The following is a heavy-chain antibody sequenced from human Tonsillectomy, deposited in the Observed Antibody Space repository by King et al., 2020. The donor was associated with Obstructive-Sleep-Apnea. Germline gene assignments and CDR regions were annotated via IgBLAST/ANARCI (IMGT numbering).Heavy chain of an antibody. V-gene: IGHV3-30*04. CDR2: ISYDGRNK. J-gene: IGHJ6*02. Sequence: VQLVESGGGVVQPGRSLRLSCAASGFTFSSYAMHWVRQAPGKGLEWVAVISYDGRNKYYADSVKGRFTISRDNSKNTLYLQMNSLRAEDTAVYYCAREQRDDILTYISDYYYYGMDVWGQGTTVTVSS. CDR1: GFTFSSYA. D-gene: IGHD3-9*01. CDR3: AREQRDDILTYISDYYYYGMDV.